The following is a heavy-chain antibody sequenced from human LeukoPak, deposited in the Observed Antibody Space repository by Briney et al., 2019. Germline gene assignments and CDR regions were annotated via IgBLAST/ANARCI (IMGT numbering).Heavy chain of an antibody. Sequence: GGSLRLSCAASGFTFSSYAMSWVRQAPGKELEWVSAISGSGGSTYYADSVKGRFTISRDNSKNTLYLQMNSLRAEDTAVYYCAKDKSRLGEQKTLDYWGQGTLVTVSS. CDR2: ISGSGGST. J-gene: IGHJ4*02. D-gene: IGHD3-16*01. V-gene: IGHV3-23*01. CDR3: AKDKSRLGEQKTLDY. CDR1: GFTFSSYA.